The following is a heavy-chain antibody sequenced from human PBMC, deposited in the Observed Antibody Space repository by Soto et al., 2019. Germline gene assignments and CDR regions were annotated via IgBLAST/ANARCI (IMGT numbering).Heavy chain of an antibody. Sequence: QVVLQESGPGLVKPSETLSLTCSVSGRSITSYYWSWVRQPPGKGLEWIGYIYDNGITSQNPSLKSRVTLLADPSHNQSLLKLTSVAGAATAVYYCARTYDSNGRANEFDSWGQGILVTVTS. J-gene: IGHJ4*02. CDR2: IYDNGIT. D-gene: IGHD3-22*01. V-gene: IGHV4-59*12. CDR3: ARTYDSNGRANEFDS. CDR1: GRSITSYY.